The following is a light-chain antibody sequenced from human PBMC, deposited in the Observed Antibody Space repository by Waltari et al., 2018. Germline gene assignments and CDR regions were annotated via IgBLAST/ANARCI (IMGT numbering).Light chain of an antibody. CDR2: KAS. Sequence: IQVIQSPSTLSASVGDTVTISCRVSHRINIWLAWYQQKPGKAPKLLIKKASTLEDGVPSSFSGSCSGTEFTLTIKSLQPDDFGTYFCQQFDTDVTFGQGTKVEI. CDR3: QQFDTDVT. J-gene: IGKJ2*01. CDR1: HRINIW. V-gene: IGKV1-5*01.